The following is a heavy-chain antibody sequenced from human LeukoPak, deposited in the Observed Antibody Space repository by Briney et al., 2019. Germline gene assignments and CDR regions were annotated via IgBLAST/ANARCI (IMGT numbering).Heavy chain of an antibody. CDR2: IDQDGREK. D-gene: IGHD6-25*01. Sequence: GGSLKLSCVGSAFRFSSSWMSWVRHVPGKGLEWVAHIDQDGREKNYVDSVKGRFTISRDNGQSSLYLEMHSLRAEDTAVYYCARERQGSSDYDGKESFDCWGQGTLVTISS. J-gene: IGHJ4*02. CDR3: ARERQGSSDYDGKESFDC. V-gene: IGHV3-7*01. CDR1: AFRFSSSW.